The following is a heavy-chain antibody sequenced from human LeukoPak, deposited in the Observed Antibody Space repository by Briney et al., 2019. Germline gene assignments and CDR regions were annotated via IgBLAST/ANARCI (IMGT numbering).Heavy chain of an antibody. CDR3: ARGLSSSSSPPFDP. CDR2: IYYSGST. Sequence: PSETLSLTCTVPGGSISSYYWSWIRQPPGKGLEWIGYIYYSGSTNYNPSLKSRVTISVDTSKNQFSLKLSSVTAADTAVYYCARGLSSSSSPPFDPWGQGTLVTVSS. D-gene: IGHD6-6*01. J-gene: IGHJ5*02. CDR1: GGSISSYY. V-gene: IGHV4-59*01.